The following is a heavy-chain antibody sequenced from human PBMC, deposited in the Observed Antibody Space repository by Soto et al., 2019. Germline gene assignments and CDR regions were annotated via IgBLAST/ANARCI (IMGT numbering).Heavy chain of an antibody. Sequence: SLTCAVYGGSFSGYYWSWIRQPPGKGLEWIGEINHSGSTNYNPSLKSRVTISVDTSKNQFSLKLSSVTAADTAVYYCARALGSPYYYYYGMDVWGQGTTVTVSS. J-gene: IGHJ6*02. CDR3: ARALGSPYYYYYGMDV. V-gene: IGHV4-34*01. CDR1: GGSFSGYY. CDR2: INHSGST. D-gene: IGHD7-27*01.